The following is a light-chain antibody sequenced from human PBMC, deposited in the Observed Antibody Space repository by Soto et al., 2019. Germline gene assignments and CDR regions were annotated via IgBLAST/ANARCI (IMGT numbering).Light chain of an antibody. CDR3: QQYNSYSRT. J-gene: IGKJ1*01. CDR2: DAS. Sequence: EIQMTQSPSTLSASVGDRGTITCRASQSISNWLAWYQQKPGKAPKLLIYDASSLESGVSLRFSGSGSGTEFTLTISSLQPDDFATYYCQQYNSYSRTFGQGTKVDI. V-gene: IGKV1-5*01. CDR1: QSISNW.